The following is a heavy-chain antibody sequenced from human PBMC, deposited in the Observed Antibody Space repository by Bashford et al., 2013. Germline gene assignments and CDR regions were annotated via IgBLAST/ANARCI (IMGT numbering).Heavy chain of an antibody. CDR3: VRDRLKRSVSGAADFDF. CDR2: IHYSGST. D-gene: IGHD7-27*01. J-gene: IGHJ4*02. Sequence: SETLSLTCSVSSGSISSNYWGWIRQPPGRGWSGIGSIHYSGSTYYNPSLKSRVTISADTSKNQFSLNLSLRSDDTAVYYCVRDRLKRSVSGAADFDFWGQGTLV. CDR1: SGSISSNY. V-gene: IGHV4-39*07.